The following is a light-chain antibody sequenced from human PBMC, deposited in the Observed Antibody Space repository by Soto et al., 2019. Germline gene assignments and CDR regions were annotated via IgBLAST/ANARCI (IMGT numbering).Light chain of an antibody. J-gene: IGKJ3*01. CDR3: QQSSTAPFT. CDR2: AAS. Sequence: DIQMTQSPSSLSASVGDRVAITCRASQNINTYLNWYQQKPGKAPKLLIFAASSLQSGVPSRFSGSGSRTDFTLTISSLQPEDFVTYYCQQSSTAPFTFGPGTKVDIK. CDR1: QNINTY. V-gene: IGKV1-39*01.